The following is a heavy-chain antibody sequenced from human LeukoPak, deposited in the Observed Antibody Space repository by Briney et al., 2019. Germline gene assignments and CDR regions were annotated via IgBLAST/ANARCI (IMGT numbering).Heavy chain of an antibody. CDR1: GGSISSSSYY. CDR2: IYYSGST. V-gene: IGHV4-61*05. D-gene: IGHD1-14*01. Sequence: PSETLSLTCTVSGGSISSSSYYWGWIRQPPGKGLEWIGYIYYSGSTNYNPSLKSRVTISVDTSKNQFSLKLSSVTAADTAVYYCARSRTFDYWGQGTLVTVSS. CDR3: ARSRTFDY. J-gene: IGHJ4*02.